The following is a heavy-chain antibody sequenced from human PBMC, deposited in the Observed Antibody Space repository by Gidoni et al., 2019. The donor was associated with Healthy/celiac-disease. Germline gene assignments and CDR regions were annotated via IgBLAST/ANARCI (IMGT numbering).Heavy chain of an antibody. D-gene: IGHD3-3*01. J-gene: IGHJ4*02. V-gene: IGHV4-39*01. CDR2: T. CDR3: ARRGYDSKPTGGNFDY. Sequence: TYYNPYLKSRVTISVDTSKNQFSLKLSSVTAADTAVYYCARRGYDSKPTGGNFDYWGQGTLVTVSS.